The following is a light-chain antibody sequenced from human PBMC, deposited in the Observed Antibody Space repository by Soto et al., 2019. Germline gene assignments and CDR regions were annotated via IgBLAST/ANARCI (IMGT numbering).Light chain of an antibody. CDR3: QHCYSYSEA. CDR1: QGISTL. J-gene: IGKJ1*01. CDR2: KAS. Sequence: IPLTKSPSPLSASSGDRVTITCLSSQGISTLLALDQQKPWKAPKLLIYKASTLKSGVPSRFSGSGSGTEFTLTISSLQPDDFATYYCQHCYSYSEAFGHGTKVDIK. V-gene: IGKV1-5*03.